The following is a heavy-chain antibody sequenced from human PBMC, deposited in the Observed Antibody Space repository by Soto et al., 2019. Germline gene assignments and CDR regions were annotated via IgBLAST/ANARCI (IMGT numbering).Heavy chain of an antibody. CDR3: ARQKVLRYFDWSGTDY. CDR2: IYYSGST. V-gene: IGHV4-39*01. Sequence: SETLSLTCTVSGGSISSSSYYWGWIRQPPGKGLEWIGSIYYSGSTYYNPSLKSRVTISVDTSKNQFSLKLSSVTAADTAVYYCARQKVLRYFDWSGTDYWGLGTLVTVSS. D-gene: IGHD3-9*01. CDR1: GGSISSSSYY. J-gene: IGHJ4*02.